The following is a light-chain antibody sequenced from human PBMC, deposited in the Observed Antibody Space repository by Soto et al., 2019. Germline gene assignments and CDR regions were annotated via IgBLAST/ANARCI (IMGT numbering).Light chain of an antibody. V-gene: IGKV3-11*01. CDR1: QSVGSS. CDR3: QQRTNWPLYT. CDR2: DIS. Sequence: EIVLTQSPATLSLSPGETATLSCRASQSVGSSLAWYQQKPGQGPRLLIHDISNRATGAPVRFSGSGSGTEFTLTISSLEPEDYAVYYCQQRTNWPLYTFGQGTKLETK. J-gene: IGKJ2*01.